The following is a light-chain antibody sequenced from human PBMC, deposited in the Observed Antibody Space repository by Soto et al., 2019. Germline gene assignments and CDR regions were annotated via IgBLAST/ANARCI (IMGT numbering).Light chain of an antibody. V-gene: IGKV3-20*01. CDR2: GAS. CDR1: QSVSSNY. CDR3: HHDGSSPPRT. J-gene: IGKJ2*01. Sequence: EIVLTQSPGTLSLSPGERATLSCRASQSVSSNYLAWYQQKPGQAPRLLIYGASSRAPGIPDRFSGSGSGTDFTLTISRLEPEDFAVYYCHHDGSSPPRTFGQGTQLEIK.